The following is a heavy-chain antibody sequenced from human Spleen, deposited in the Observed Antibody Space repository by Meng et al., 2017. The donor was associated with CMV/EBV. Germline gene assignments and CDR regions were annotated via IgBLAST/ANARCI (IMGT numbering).Heavy chain of an antibody. V-gene: IGHV1-69*05. Sequence: SVKVSCKASGYTFTSYDISWVRQAPGQGLEWMGGIIPIFGTANYAQKFQGRVTITTDESTSTAYMELSSLRSEDTAVYYCARGLMYSGSYTDAFDIWGQGTMVTVSS. CDR2: IIPIFGTA. CDR1: GYTFTSYD. D-gene: IGHD1-26*01. CDR3: ARGLMYSGSYTDAFDI. J-gene: IGHJ3*02.